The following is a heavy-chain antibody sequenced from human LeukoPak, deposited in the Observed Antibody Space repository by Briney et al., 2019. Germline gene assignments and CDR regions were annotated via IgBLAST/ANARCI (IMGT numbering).Heavy chain of an antibody. CDR1: GYTFTSYG. Sequence: ASVKVSCKTSGYTFTSYGVSWLRQAPGQGLAWMGWISGYNGVTRYPQTFQDRITMTTDTSACTVYMELKNLTSDDTAVYFCARDFSNFGDFWGQGTLITVSA. J-gene: IGHJ4*02. D-gene: IGHD3-3*01. CDR2: ISGYNGVT. V-gene: IGHV1-18*01. CDR3: ARDFSNFGDF.